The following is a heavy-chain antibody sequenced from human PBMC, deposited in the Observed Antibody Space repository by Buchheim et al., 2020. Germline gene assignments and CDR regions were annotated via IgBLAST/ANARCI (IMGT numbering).Heavy chain of an antibody. Sequence: QVQLQESGPGLVKPSEILSLTCNVSGGPVTTYYWSWPRQPPGKGLEWLGYNSYSGSTTYHPSLNSRATISPDPSPNQFFLTLRSVTAADTAVYYCTSTRHCSGGSCYSYDMDAWGQGTT. V-gene: IGHV4-59*02. CDR2: NSYSGST. J-gene: IGHJ6*02. D-gene: IGHD2-15*01. CDR3: TSTRHCSGGSCYSYDMDA. CDR1: GGPVTTYY.